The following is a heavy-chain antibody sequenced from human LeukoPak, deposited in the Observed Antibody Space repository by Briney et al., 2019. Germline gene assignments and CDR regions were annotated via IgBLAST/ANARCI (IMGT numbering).Heavy chain of an antibody. J-gene: IGHJ5*02. Sequence: GGSLRLSCAASVFTFSSYAMSWVRQAPGKGLEWVSGISVSGGTIYYGDSVKGRFTISRDNSKNTLFLQMNSLRVEDTAVYFCAKGQHTVVVTALLTWGQGTSVTVSS. CDR1: VFTFSSYA. D-gene: IGHD2-21*02. CDR3: AKGQHTVVVTALLT. V-gene: IGHV3-23*01. CDR2: ISVSGGTI.